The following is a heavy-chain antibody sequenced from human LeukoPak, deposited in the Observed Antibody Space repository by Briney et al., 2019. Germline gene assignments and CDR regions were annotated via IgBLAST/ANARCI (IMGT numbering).Heavy chain of an antibody. CDR1: GYTFTSFD. Sequence: ASVKVSCKASGYTFTSFDINWVRQATGQGLEWMGWMNPKTGNTGSAQKFQGRVTITGNTSISTAYMELSSLRSEDTAVYYCVRIYYSNAFDIWGQGTMVTVSS. D-gene: IGHD4-11*01. CDR3: VRIYYSNAFDI. CDR2: MNPKTGNT. V-gene: IGHV1-8*01. J-gene: IGHJ3*02.